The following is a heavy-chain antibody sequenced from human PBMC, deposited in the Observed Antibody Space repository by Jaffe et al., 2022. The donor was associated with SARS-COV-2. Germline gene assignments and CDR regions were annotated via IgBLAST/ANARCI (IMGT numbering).Heavy chain of an antibody. D-gene: IGHD3-10*01. V-gene: IGHV3-21*01. CDR2: ISSSSSYI. CDR3: ARNRDFGSGSYYRD. Sequence: EVQLVESGGGLVKPGGSLRLSCATSGFTFSSYSMNWVRQAPGKGLEWVSSISSSSSYIHYADSVMGRFTISRDDAKNSLYLQMNSLRAEDTAVYYCARNRDFGSGSYYRDWGQGTLVTVSS. J-gene: IGHJ4*02. CDR1: GFTFSSYS.